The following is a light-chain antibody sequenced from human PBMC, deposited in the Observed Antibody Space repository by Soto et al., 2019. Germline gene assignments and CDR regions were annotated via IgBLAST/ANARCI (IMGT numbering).Light chain of an antibody. CDR3: SAYTSSTTVI. J-gene: IGLJ2*01. V-gene: IGLV2-14*01. Sequence: QSALTQPASVSGSPGQSITISCTGTSSDVGRYNYVSWYQQHPGKAPKRVIYGVSNRPSGVSYRFSGSKSGNTASLTISGLQAEDESDYYCSAYTSSTTVIFGGGTKLTVL. CDR1: SSDVGRYNY. CDR2: GVS.